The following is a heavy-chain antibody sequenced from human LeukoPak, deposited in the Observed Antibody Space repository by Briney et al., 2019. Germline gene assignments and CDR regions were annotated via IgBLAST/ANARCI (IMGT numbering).Heavy chain of an antibody. CDR2: LTGDGNT. J-gene: IGHJ4*02. D-gene: IGHD1-20*01. CDR3: AKVKWKLIGYFDY. CDR1: GFTFTSYA. Sequence: PGGSLRLSYAASGFTFTSYAMSWVRQAPGKGLEWVSVLTGDGNTYYADSVKGRFTNSRDDSKNTLFLQMNSLRAEDTAVYFCAKVKWKLIGYFDYWGQGTLVTVSS. V-gene: IGHV3-23*01.